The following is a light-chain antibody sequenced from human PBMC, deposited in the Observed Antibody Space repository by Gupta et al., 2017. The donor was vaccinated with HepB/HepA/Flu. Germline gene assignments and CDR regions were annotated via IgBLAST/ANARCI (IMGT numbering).Light chain of an antibody. CDR2: DVN. V-gene: IGLV2-14*01. CDR1: SSDVGAYNY. Sequence: QSALTQPASVSASPGQSLTISCTGTSSDVGAYNYVSWYKQHPGKVPKLIIYDVNNRPSGVSNRFSGSKSGNTASLTISGLQAEDEADYYCSSYTTSYSLVFGGGTKLTV. J-gene: IGLJ2*01. CDR3: SSYTTSYSLV.